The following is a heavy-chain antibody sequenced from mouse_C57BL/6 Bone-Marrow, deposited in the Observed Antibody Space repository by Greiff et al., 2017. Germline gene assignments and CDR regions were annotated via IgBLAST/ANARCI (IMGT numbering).Heavy chain of an antibody. D-gene: IGHD1-1*02. Sequence: QVQLKQSGPELVKPGASVKISCKASGYAFSSSWMNWVKQRPGKGLEWIGRIYPGDGDTNYNGKFKGKATLTADKSSSTAYMQLSSLTSEDSAVYFCARGGGRGFAYWGQGTLVTVAA. CDR2: IYPGDGDT. CDR3: ARGGGRGFAY. J-gene: IGHJ3*01. CDR1: GYAFSSSW. V-gene: IGHV1-82*01.